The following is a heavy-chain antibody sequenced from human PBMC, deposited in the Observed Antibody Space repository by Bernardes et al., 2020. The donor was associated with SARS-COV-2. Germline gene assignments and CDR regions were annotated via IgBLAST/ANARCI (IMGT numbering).Heavy chain of an antibody. J-gene: IGHJ4*02. CDR1: GGSISSSSYY. D-gene: IGHD5-12*01. Sequence: SETLSLTCTVSGGSISSSSYYWGWIRQPKGKGLEWIGSIYYSGSTYYNPALKSRVTISVDTSKNQFSLKLSSVTAADTAVYYFARHLDEYSGYVGWGQGTLVTVSS. V-gene: IGHV4-39*01. CDR2: IYYSGST. CDR3: ARHLDEYSGYVG.